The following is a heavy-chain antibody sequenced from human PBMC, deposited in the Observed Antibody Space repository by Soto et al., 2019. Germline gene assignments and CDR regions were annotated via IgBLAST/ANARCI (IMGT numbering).Heavy chain of an antibody. D-gene: IGHD3-10*01. CDR1: GYTFTSYD. V-gene: IGHV1-8*01. Sequence: GASVKVSCKAPGYTFTSYDINWVRQATGKGLEWMGGMNPNSGNTGYAQKFQGRVTMTRNTSISTAYMELSSLRSEDTAVYYCARGGVFFFAAPTNPFDYWGQGTLVTVSS. CDR2: MNPNSGNT. CDR3: ARGGVFFFAAPTNPFDY. J-gene: IGHJ4*02.